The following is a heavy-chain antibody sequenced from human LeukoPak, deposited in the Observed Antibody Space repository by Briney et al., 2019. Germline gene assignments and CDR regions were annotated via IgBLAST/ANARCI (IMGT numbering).Heavy chain of an antibody. Sequence: GGSLRLSCAASGFTFTTYGMHWVRQAPGKGLEWVAVISYDGSYKDYADSVKGRFTISRDNSRNTLFLQMNSLRAEDTAVYYCPNYYDASGVRWGQGTLVTVS. V-gene: IGHV3-30*18. CDR2: ISYDGSYK. CDR1: GFTFTTYG. J-gene: IGHJ4*02. CDR3: PNYYDASGVR. D-gene: IGHD3-22*01.